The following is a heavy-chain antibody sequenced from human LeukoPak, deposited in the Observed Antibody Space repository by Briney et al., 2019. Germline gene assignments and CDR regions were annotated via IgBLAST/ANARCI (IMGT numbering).Heavy chain of an antibody. CDR3: ARAIAVAGLLYYFDY. J-gene: IGHJ4*02. V-gene: IGHV4-34*01. D-gene: IGHD6-19*01. Sequence: SETLSLNCAVYGGSFSGYYWSWIRQPPGKGLEWIGEINHSGSTNYNPSLKSRVTISVDTSKNQFSLKLSSVTAADTAVYYCARAIAVAGLLYYFDYWGQGTLVTVSS. CDR1: GGSFSGYY. CDR2: INHSGST.